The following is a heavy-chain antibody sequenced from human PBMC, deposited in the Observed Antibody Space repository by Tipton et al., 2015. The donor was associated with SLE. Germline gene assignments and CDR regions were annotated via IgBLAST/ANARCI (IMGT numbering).Heavy chain of an antibody. Sequence: TLSLTCNVSGNSVSSDFYWGWIRQSPGEGLEWIGYIHHTGTSYYNPSLKSRVTISVDTSRNQFSLKLSSVTAADTAVYYCARNLGPEWMATKRGYFDLWGRGTLVSVSS. CDR2: IHHTGTS. CDR1: GNSVSSDFY. J-gene: IGHJ2*01. D-gene: IGHD5-24*01. CDR3: ARNLGPEWMATKRGYFDL. V-gene: IGHV4-38-2*02.